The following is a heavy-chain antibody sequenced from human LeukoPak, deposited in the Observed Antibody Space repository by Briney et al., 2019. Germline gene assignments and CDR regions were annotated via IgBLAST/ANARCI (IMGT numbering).Heavy chain of an antibody. Sequence: GGSLRLSCTPSGFTFSSYSMNWVRQAPGKGLEWVSSISSSSSYIYYADSVKGRFTISRDNAKNSLYLQMNSLRAEDTAVYYCARDLGGSSGWYGNAFDIWGQGTMVTVSS. V-gene: IGHV3-21*01. CDR2: ISSSSSYI. CDR1: GFTFSSYS. CDR3: ARDLGGSSGWYGNAFDI. D-gene: IGHD6-19*01. J-gene: IGHJ3*02.